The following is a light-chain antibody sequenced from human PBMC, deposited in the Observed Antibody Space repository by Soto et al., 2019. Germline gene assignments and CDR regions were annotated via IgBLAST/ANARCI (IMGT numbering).Light chain of an antibody. CDR3: CSYRSTSTLV. CDR2: EVS. CDR1: SSDIGAYKY. Sequence: QSALTQPASVSGSPGQSVTISCTGTSSDIGAYKYVSWYQHHPGKSPRLMIYEVSNRPSGVSNRFSASKSGNTASLTNSGLQAEDEADYYCCSYRSTSTLVFGGGTKVTVL. V-gene: IGLV2-14*01. J-gene: IGLJ2*01.